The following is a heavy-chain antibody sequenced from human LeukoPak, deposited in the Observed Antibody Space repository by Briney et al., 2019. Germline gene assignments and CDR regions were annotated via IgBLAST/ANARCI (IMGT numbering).Heavy chain of an antibody. J-gene: IGHJ4*02. D-gene: IGHD1-1*01. V-gene: IGHV3-7*01. CDR2: IKEDGSQK. CDR3: ARENCANDY. CDR1: GFTFTTYW. Sequence: GGSLRLSCAASGFTFTTYWMTWVRQAPGKGLEWVANIKEDGSQKYYVDSVKGRFTISRDNAKNSLYLQMDSLKAEDTAVYYCARENCANDYWGQGTLVTVSS.